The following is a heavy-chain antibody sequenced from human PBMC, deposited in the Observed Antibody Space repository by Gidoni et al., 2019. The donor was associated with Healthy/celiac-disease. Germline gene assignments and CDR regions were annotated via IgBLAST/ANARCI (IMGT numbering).Heavy chain of an antibody. J-gene: IGHJ4*02. CDR3: ARGRYSSSWLDY. CDR1: GGSFSGYY. CDR2: INHSGST. D-gene: IGHD6-13*01. V-gene: IGHV4-34*01. Sequence: QVQLQQWGAGLLKPSETLSLTFAVSGGSFSGYYWSWIRQPPGKGLEWIGEINHSGSTNYNPSLKSRVTISVDTSKNQFSLKLSSVTAADTAVYYCARGRYSSSWLDYWGQGTLVTVSS.